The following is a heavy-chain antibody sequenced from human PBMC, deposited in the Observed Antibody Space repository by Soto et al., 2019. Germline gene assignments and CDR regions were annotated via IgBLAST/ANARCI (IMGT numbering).Heavy chain of an antibody. Sequence: ASVKVSCKASGYTFTSYYMHWVRQAPGQGLEWMGIINPSGGSTSYAQKFQGRVTMTRDTSTSTVYMELSSLRSEDTAVYYCARDRGGSSSWRDYYYYYYGMDVWGQGTTVTVSS. CDR1: GYTFTSYY. CDR3: ARDRGGSSSWRDYYYYYYGMDV. D-gene: IGHD6-13*01. CDR2: INPSGGST. J-gene: IGHJ6*02. V-gene: IGHV1-46*03.